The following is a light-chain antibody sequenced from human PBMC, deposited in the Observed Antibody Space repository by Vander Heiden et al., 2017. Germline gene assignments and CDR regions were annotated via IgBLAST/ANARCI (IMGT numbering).Light chain of an antibody. Sequence: QSVLTQPPSASGTPGQRCTSSCSGSSSNIGSEAVNWYQQRAGTAPKLLIYTNTRRHSGVPDRVSGSRSGTSASLATSGLQAEDEADYYCAAWDDSLNGPVFGGGTKLTVL. CDR1: SSNIGSEA. CDR2: TNT. CDR3: AAWDDSLNGPV. V-gene: IGLV1-44*01. J-gene: IGLJ3*02.